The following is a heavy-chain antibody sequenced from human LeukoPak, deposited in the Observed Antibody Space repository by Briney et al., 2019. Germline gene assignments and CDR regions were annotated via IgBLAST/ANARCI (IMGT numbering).Heavy chain of an antibody. CDR1: GASISSHY. D-gene: IGHD2-2*01. V-gene: IGHV4-59*11. CDR2: IHYSGST. J-gene: IGHJ3*02. Sequence: SETLSLTCSVSGASISSHYWSWIRQPPGEGLEWIGYIHYSGSTNCNPSLKSRVTISLDTSKNQFSLKLTSVTAADTAVYYCARGVLVVVPAAGAFDIWGKGQWSPSLQ. CDR3: ARGVLVVVPAAGAFDI.